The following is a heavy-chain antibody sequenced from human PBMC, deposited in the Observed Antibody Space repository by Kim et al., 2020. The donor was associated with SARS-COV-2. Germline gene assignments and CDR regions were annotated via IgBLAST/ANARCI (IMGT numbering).Heavy chain of an antibody. CDR2: ISYNGSIK. Sequence: PGQRLEWVTFISYNGSIKYYADTMKGRFTTSRDKSKSTLNLQRYSLSPEDTAGDYCARGAVAGPHSFDIWGQGTLVTVSS. J-gene: IGHJ3*02. V-gene: IGHV3-30*03. CDR3: ARGAVAGPHSFDI. D-gene: IGHD6-19*01.